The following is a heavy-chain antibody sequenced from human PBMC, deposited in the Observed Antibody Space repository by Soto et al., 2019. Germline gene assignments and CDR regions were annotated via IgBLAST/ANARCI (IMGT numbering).Heavy chain of an antibody. CDR1: GGSISSSSYY. D-gene: IGHD5-12*01. V-gene: IGHV4-39*01. J-gene: IGHJ5*02. CDR2: IYYSGST. Sequence: QLQLQESGPGLVKPSETLSLTCTVSGGSISSSSYYWGWIRQPPGKGLEWIGSIYYSGSTYYNPSLKSRVTIPVATSKNQFSLKLSSVTAADTAVNSCARSGYTGGGFINWFDPWGQGTLVTVSS. CDR3: ARSGYTGGGFINWFDP.